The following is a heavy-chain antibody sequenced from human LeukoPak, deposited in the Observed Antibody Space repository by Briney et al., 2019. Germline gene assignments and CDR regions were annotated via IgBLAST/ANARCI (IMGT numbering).Heavy chain of an antibody. V-gene: IGHV3-21*04. CDR2: ISSGSNYI. J-gene: IGHJ4*02. CDR1: GFTFSGYS. CDR3: VRSLDY. Sequence: GGSLRLSCAASGFTFSGYSMNWVRQAPGKGLEWVSSISSGSNYIYYADSVKGRFTISRDNSKNTVYLQMNSLRVEDTALYYCVRSLDYWGQGTLVTVSS.